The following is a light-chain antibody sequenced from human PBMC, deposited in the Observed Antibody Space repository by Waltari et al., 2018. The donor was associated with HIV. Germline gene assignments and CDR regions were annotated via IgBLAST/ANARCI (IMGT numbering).Light chain of an antibody. V-gene: IGLV3-21*02. CDR3: QVWYGSNDRLYV. Sequence: SYVLMPSPSPSVAAGQTANITSGEKDSSSEREHRYQQKPGQAPMLVVYDDTDRPSGIPERFSGSNSGNTATLTISRVEAGDEADYYCQVWYGSNDRLYVFGGGTKLTVL. J-gene: IGLJ3*02. CDR2: DDT. CDR1: DSSSER.